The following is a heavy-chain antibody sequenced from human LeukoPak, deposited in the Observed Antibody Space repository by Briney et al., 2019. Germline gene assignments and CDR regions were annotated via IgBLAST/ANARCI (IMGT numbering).Heavy chain of an antibody. CDR3: ARDKAGGLDY. D-gene: IGHD3-16*01. J-gene: IGHJ4*02. CDR1: GFTFSNYW. Sequence: PGGSLRLSCAASGFTFSNYWMSWVRQAPGKGLEWVTNIKPDGSEKYYVDSVKGRFTISRDNAKNSLYLQINSLRAEDTAVYYCARDKAGGLDYWGQGTLVTVSS. V-gene: IGHV3-7*01. CDR2: IKPDGSEK.